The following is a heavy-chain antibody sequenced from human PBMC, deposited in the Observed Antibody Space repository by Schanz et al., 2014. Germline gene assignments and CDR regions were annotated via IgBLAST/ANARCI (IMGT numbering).Heavy chain of an antibody. CDR3: ARVKYCTITRCYRTETEGIYYMDV. CDR2: ISGSGAST. J-gene: IGHJ6*03. V-gene: IGHV3-23*01. D-gene: IGHD2-2*01. CDR1: GFSFSSYA. Sequence: EVQLLESGGGLVQPGGSLRLSCATSGFSFSSYAINWVRQAPGKGLEWVSGISGSGASTYYADSVKGRFTISRDNSKNTVYLQMNSLRADDTAVYYCARVKYCTITRCYRTETEGIYYMDVWGKGTTVTVSS.